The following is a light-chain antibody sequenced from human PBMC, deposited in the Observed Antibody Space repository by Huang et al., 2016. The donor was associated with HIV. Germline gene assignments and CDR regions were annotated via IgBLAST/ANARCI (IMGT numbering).Light chain of an antibody. J-gene: IGKJ4*01. V-gene: IGKV3-15*01. CDR3: QHYSNWPPLT. Sequence: IILTQSPATLSVSPGEGATLSCRASQSIGTTLAWYQQGPGQAPRLLVYGASTRATGVPVRFSGSGSGTQFNLTLSSLQSEDFATYYCQHYSNWPPLTFGGGTKVDI. CDR1: QSIGTT. CDR2: GAS.